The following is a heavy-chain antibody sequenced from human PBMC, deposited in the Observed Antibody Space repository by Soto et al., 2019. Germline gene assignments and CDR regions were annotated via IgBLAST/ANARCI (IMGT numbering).Heavy chain of an antibody. CDR3: ARSIQEDGGVAGPRNILFDP. CDR1: GGTFRTYT. D-gene: IGHD3-3*01. V-gene: IGHV1-69*02. J-gene: IGHJ5*02. CDR2: IIPNLDVA. Sequence: QVQLVHSGAEVKRPGSSVKVSCQTSGGTFRTYTINWVRQAPGQGLEWMGRIIPNLDVANYAQKSQGRVTITPDKCTSTAHKELRSLRSEDTPVYSCARSIQEDGGVAGPRNILFDPWGQGTLVTVSS.